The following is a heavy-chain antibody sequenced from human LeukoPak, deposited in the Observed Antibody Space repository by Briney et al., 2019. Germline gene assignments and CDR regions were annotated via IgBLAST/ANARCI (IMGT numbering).Heavy chain of an antibody. D-gene: IGHD2-2*01. V-gene: IGHV4-34*01. J-gene: IGHJ3*02. CDR2: INQSGST. CDR3: ASLHQVRLNAAFDI. Sequence: SETLSLTCAVYGEPLSDYYWNWVRLAPGKGLEWLGEINQSGSTTYNPSLKSRVIISLDTSKNLFSLKVNSVTAADTAVYYCASLHQVRLNAAFDIWDQGTMVTVSS. CDR1: GEPLSDYY.